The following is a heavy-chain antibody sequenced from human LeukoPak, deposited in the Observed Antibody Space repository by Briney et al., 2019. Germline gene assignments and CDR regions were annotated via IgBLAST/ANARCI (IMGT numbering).Heavy chain of an antibody. CDR2: ISAYNGNT. D-gene: IGHD3-10*01. CDR3: ARDLTMVRGVITIGY. J-gene: IGHJ4*02. V-gene: IGHV1-18*01. Sequence: ASVKVSCKASGYTFTSYGISWVRQAPGQGLEWMGWISAYNGNTNYAQKLQGRVTMITDTSTSTAYMELRSLRSDDTAVYYCARDLTMVRGVITIGYWGQGTLVTVSS. CDR1: GYTFTSYG.